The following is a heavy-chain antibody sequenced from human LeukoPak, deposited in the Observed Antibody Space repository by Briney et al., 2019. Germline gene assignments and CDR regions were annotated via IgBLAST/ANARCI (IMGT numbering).Heavy chain of an antibody. J-gene: IGHJ4*02. Sequence: PSETLSLTCAVYGGSFSGYYWSWIRQPPGKGLEWIGEINHSGSTNYNPSLKSRVTISVDASKNQFSLKLSSVTAADTAVYYCARVYYDILTGQSMGYYFDYWGQGTPVTVSS. CDR2: INHSGST. D-gene: IGHD3-9*01. CDR1: GGSFSGYY. V-gene: IGHV4-34*01. CDR3: ARVYYDILTGQSMGYYFDY.